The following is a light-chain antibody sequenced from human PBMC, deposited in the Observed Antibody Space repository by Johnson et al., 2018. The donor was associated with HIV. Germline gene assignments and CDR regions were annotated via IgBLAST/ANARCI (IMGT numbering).Light chain of an antibody. J-gene: IGLJ1*01. Sequence: QSVLTQPPSVSAAPGQKVTISCSGSSSNIGNNYVSWYQQLPGTAPKLLIYDNNKRPSGIPDRFSASKSGTSATLGITGLQTGDEADYYCGTWDSSLSAYVFGTGTKVTGL. CDR3: GTWDSSLSAYV. CDR1: SSNIGNNY. V-gene: IGLV1-51*01. CDR2: DNN.